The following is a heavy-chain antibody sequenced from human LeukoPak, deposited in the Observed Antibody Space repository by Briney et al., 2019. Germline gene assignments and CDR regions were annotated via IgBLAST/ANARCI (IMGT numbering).Heavy chain of an antibody. Sequence: GGSLRLSCAASGFTFSSYAMSWVRQAPGKGLEWVSAISGSGGSTYYADSVKGRFTISRDNSKNTLYLQMNSLRAEDTAVYYCAKDLGDIVVVPAAILWVDAFDIWGQGTMVTVSS. D-gene: IGHD2-2*02. V-gene: IGHV3-23*01. CDR1: GFTFSSYA. CDR3: AKDLGDIVVVPAAILWVDAFDI. J-gene: IGHJ3*02. CDR2: ISGSGGST.